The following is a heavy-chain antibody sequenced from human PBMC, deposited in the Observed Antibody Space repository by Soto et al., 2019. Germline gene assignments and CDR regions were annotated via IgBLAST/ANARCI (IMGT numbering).Heavy chain of an antibody. V-gene: IGHV3-7*01. CDR1: GFTFSSYW. Sequence: GGSLRLSCAASGFTFSSYWMSWVRQAPGKGLEWVANIKQDGSEKYYVDSVKGRFTISRDNAKNSLYLQMNSLRAEDTAVYYCQAGRGRITIFPGDYWGQGTLVTVSS. J-gene: IGHJ4*02. D-gene: IGHD3-9*01. CDR2: IKQDGSEK. CDR3: QAGRGRITIFPGDY.